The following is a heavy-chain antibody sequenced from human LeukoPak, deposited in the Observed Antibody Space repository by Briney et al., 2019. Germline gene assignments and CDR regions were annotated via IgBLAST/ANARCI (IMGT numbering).Heavy chain of an antibody. V-gene: IGHV3-30*18. CDR1: GFTFSSYG. Sequence: GGSLRLSCAASGFTFSSYGMHWVRQAPGKGLEWVAVISYDGGNKYYADSVKGRFTISRDNSKNTLYLQMNSLRAEDTAVYYCAKTGDSSGHFDYWGQGTLVTVSS. D-gene: IGHD6-19*01. CDR2: ISYDGGNK. J-gene: IGHJ4*02. CDR3: AKTGDSSGHFDY.